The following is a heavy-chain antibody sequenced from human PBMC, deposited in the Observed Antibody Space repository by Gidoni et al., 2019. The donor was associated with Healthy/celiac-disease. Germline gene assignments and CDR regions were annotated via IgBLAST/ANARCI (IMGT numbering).Heavy chain of an antibody. CDR1: GFTFSSSA. V-gene: IGHV3-30-3*01. J-gene: IGHJ4*02. D-gene: IGHD3-16*01. CDR2: ISYDGSNK. Sequence: QVQLVASGGGVVQPGRSLRLSVAASGFTFSSSAMHWVRQAPGKGLEWVAVISYDGSNKYYADSVKGRFTISRDNSKNTLYLQMNSLRAEDTAVYYCATTRRADYVWGSYWGQGTLVTVSS. CDR3: ATTRRADYVWGSY.